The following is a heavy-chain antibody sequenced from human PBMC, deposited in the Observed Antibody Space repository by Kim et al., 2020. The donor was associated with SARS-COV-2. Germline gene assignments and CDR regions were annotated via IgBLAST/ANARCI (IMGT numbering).Heavy chain of an antibody. CDR2: ISYDGTKE. CDR1: GFTFGDYP. CDR3: ATDSEGSGSYFEY. J-gene: IGHJ4*02. D-gene: IGHD3-10*01. V-gene: IGHV3-30*14. Sequence: GGSLRLSCEASGFTFGDYPMHWVRQAPGKGLEWLAVISYDGTKEYYTDSVKGRFTISRDRSHNTLYLHMTSLRGEDTAVYYCATDSEGSGSYFEYWGQGT.